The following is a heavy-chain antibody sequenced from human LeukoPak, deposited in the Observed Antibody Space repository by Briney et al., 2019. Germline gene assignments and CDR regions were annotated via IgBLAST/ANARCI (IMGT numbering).Heavy chain of an antibody. CDR3: ARMNFGDTAMVKVQGYFDY. D-gene: IGHD5-18*01. V-gene: IGHV4-38-2*01. CDR2: IYHSGST. J-gene: IGHJ4*02. CDR1: GYSISSGYY. Sequence: SETLSLTCAVSGYSISSGYYCGWIRQPPGKGLEWIGSIYHSGSTYYNPSLKSRVTISVDTSKNQFSLKLSSVTAADTAVYYCARMNFGDTAMVKVQGYFDYWGQGTLVTVSS.